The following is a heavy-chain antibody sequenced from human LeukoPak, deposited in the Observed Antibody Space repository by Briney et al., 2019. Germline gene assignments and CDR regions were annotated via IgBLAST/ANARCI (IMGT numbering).Heavy chain of an antibody. CDR3: AKQHEAYYYGSGSY. Sequence: GGSLRLSCAASGFTFSSYGTHWVRQAPGKGLEWVAFIRYDGSNKYYADSVKGRFTISRDNSKNTLYLQMNSLRAEDTAVYYCAKQHEAYYYGSGSYWGQGTLVTVSS. D-gene: IGHD3-10*01. V-gene: IGHV3-30*02. CDR1: GFTFSSYG. CDR2: IRYDGSNK. J-gene: IGHJ4*02.